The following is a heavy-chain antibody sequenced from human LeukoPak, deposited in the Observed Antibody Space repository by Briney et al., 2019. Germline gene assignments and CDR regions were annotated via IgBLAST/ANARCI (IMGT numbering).Heavy chain of an antibody. Sequence: GGSLRPSCAASGFTVSSNYMSWVRQAPGKGLEWVSVIYSGGSTYYADSVKGRFTISRDNSKNTLYLQMNSLRAEDTAVYYCARFDTGYYGIDVWGQGTTVTVSS. CDR2: IYSGGST. V-gene: IGHV3-53*01. CDR3: ARFDTGYYGIDV. D-gene: IGHD3-9*01. CDR1: GFTVSSNY. J-gene: IGHJ6*02.